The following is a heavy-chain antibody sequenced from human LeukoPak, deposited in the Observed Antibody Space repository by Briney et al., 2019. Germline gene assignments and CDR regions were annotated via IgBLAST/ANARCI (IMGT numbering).Heavy chain of an antibody. Sequence: GRSLRLSCETSGFTFSHYGMHWVPEAPGAGLEWVAVIWSDASNTYYADSVEGRFTISRDNSRNTLYLQMSSLRAEDTAVYYCAKDAERGFDYSNSLNYWGQGTLVTVSS. D-gene: IGHD4-11*01. CDR2: IWSDASNT. J-gene: IGHJ4*02. CDR3: AKDAERGFDYSNSLNY. V-gene: IGHV3-33*06. CDR1: GFTFSHYG.